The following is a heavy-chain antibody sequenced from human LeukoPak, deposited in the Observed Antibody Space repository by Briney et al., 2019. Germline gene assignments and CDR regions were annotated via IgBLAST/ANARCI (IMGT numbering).Heavy chain of an antibody. CDR3: AREHRESYYYDSSGYLGNFDY. J-gene: IGHJ4*02. Sequence: PGGSLRLSCAASGFTFSSYSMNWVRQAPGKGLEWVSSISSGSSYIYYADSVRGRFTISRDNAKNSLYLQMNSLRAEDTAVYYCAREHRESYYYDSSGYLGNFDYWGQGTLVTVSS. CDR2: ISSGSSYI. D-gene: IGHD3-22*01. CDR1: GFTFSSYS. V-gene: IGHV3-21*01.